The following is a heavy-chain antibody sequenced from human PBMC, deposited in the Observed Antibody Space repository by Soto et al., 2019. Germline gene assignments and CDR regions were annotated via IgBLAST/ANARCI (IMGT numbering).Heavy chain of an antibody. CDR1: GYTFTGYY. CDR2: INPNSGGT. V-gene: IGHV1-2*02. CDR3: ARPDYQLWNGYSRYDMHG. Sequence: DSVKVSCKASGYTFTGYYMHWVRQAPGQGLEWMGWINPNSGGTNYAQKFQGRVTMTRDTSISTAYMELSRLRSDDTAVYYCARPDYQLWNGYSRYDMHGWGNGTTGT. D-gene: IGHD3-3*01. J-gene: IGHJ6*04.